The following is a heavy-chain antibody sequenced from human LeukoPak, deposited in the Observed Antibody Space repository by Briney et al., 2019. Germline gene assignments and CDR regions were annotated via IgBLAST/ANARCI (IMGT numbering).Heavy chain of an antibody. CDR2: MNPNSGNT. D-gene: IGHD3-22*01. CDR1: GYTFTSYD. V-gene: IGHV1-8*01. Sequence: ASVKVSCKASGYTFTSYDINWVRQATGQGLEWMGWMNPNSGNTGYAQKFQGRVTVTRNTSISTAYMELSSLRSEDTAVYYCARGPYYYDSDLWVAFDIWGQGTMVTVSS. CDR3: ARGPYYYDSDLWVAFDI. J-gene: IGHJ3*02.